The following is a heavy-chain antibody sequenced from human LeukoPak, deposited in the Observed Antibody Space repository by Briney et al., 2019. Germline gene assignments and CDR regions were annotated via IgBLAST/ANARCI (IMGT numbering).Heavy chain of an antibody. D-gene: IGHD3-22*01. J-gene: IGHJ4*02. CDR3: ARVSHYDSSGYYFDY. CDR1: GGSISSGGYY. CDR2: IYYSGST. Sequence: SETLSLTCTVSGGSISSGGYYWSWIRQHPGKGLEWIGYIYYSGSTYYNPSLKSRVTISVDTSKNQFSLKLSSVTAADTAVYYCARVSHYDSSGYYFDYWGQGTLVTVSS. V-gene: IGHV4-31*03.